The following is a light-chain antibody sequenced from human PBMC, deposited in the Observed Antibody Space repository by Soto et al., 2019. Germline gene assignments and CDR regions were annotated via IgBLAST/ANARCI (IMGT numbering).Light chain of an antibody. V-gene: IGKV3D-15*01. J-gene: IGKJ5*01. CDR1: QSVSSN. CDR2: EAS. CDR3: QQRSNSIT. Sequence: EIVMTQSPATLFVSPGERATVSCRASQSVSSNLAWYQQKPGQAPRLLIYEASTRAADTPVRFSGSGYGRQFTLTISSLQSEDFAVYYRQQRSNSITFGQGTRLEIK.